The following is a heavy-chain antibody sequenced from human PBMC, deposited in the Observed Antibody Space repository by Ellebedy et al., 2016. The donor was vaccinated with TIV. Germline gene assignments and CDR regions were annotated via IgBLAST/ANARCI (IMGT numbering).Heavy chain of an antibody. CDR3: ARDEGLFGNWFDP. V-gene: IGHV6-1*01. CDR1: GDSVSSNIAA. D-gene: IGHD3-10*01. Sequence: SQTLSLTXAISGDSVSSNIAAWNWIRQSPSRGLEWLGRTYYRSKWYNEYALYAKSRITINPDTSKNQFSLKLNSVTAADTAVYYCARDEGLFGNWFDPWGQGTLVTVSS. J-gene: IGHJ5*02. CDR2: TYYRSKWYN.